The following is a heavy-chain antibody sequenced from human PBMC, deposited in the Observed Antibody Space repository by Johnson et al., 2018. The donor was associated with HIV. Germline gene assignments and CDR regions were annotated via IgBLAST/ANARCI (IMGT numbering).Heavy chain of an antibody. CDR1: GFTFDDYG. CDR3: AREVRDNLNQVPACDI. Sequence: VQLVESGGGVVRPGGSLRLSCAASGFTFDDYGMNWVRQAPGKGLEWVSGINWNGGSTGYGDSVKGRFTISRDNAKNSLYLQMKSLRAEDTALYYCAREVRDNLNQVPACDIWGQGTMVTVSS. J-gene: IGHJ3*02. CDR2: INWNGGST. V-gene: IGHV3-20*04. D-gene: IGHD1-20*01.